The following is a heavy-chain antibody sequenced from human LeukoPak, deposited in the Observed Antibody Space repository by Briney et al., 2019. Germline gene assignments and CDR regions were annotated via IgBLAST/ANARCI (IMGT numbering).Heavy chain of an antibody. CDR1: GFTFSKYA. V-gene: IGHV3-30*01. CDR3: VREGFCSTTKCPRAFDI. Sequence: GGSLRLSCAASGFTFSKYAMHWVRQAPGKGLDWMAVISYDGINQYYPDSVKGRFTISRDNAKNTLSLQMNSLRAEDTAVYYCVREGFCSTTKCPRAFDIWGQGTMVTVSS. D-gene: IGHD2-2*01. CDR2: ISYDGINQ. J-gene: IGHJ3*02.